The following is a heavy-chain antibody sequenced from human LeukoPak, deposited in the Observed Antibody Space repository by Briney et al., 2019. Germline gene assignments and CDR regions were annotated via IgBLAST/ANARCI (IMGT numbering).Heavy chain of an antibody. V-gene: IGHV4-30-2*01. CDR2: IYHSGST. Sequence: PSQTLSLTCTVSGGSISSGGYYWSWIRQPPGKGLEWIGYIYHSGSTYYNPSLKSRVTISVDRSKNQFSLKLSSVTAADTAVYYCARVRGTYYDYDNEAGPIDYWGQGTLVTVSS. J-gene: IGHJ4*02. CDR1: GGSISSGGYY. CDR3: ARVRGTYYDYDNEAGPIDY. D-gene: IGHD3-16*01.